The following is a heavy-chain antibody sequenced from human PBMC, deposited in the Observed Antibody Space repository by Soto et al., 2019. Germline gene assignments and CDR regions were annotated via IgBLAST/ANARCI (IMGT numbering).Heavy chain of an antibody. D-gene: IGHD6-6*01. CDR2: ISAYNGNT. CDR1: GYTFTSYG. V-gene: IGHV1-18*01. CDR3: AREVGGGYSSSSIYYYYMDV. Sequence: QVQLVQSGAEVKKPGASVKVSCKASGYTFTSYGISWVRQAPGQGLEWMGWISAYNGNTNYAQKLQGRVTMTTDTSTGTAYMELRSLRSDDTAVYYCAREVGGGYSSSSIYYYYMDVWGKGTTVTVSS. J-gene: IGHJ6*03.